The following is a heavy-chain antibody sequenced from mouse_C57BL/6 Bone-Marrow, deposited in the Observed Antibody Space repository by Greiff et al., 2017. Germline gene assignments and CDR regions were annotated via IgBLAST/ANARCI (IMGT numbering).Heavy chain of an antibody. CDR2: ISSGSSTI. D-gene: IGHD2-1*01. CDR3: ARDGNLDYYYAMDY. J-gene: IGHJ4*01. V-gene: IGHV5-17*01. CDR1: GFTFSDYG. Sequence: EVQGVESGGGLVKPGGSLKLSCAASGFTFSDYGMHWVRQAPEKGLEWVAYISSGSSTIYYADTVKGRFTISRDNAKNTLFLQMTSLRSEDTAMYYCARDGNLDYYYAMDYWGQGTSVTVSS.